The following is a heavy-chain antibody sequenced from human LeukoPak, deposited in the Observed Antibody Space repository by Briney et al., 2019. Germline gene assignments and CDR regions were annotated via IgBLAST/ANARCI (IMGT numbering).Heavy chain of an antibody. V-gene: IGHV3-53*01. Sequence: GGSLRLSCAASSFTFSNAWMNWVRQAPGEGLEWVSVLYSNYVAQYADSVKGRFTISRDNSKNTVFLQMNNLGAGDSAVYYCARGDPIGLAHDYWSPFDIWGQGTVVTVSS. CDR2: LYSNYVA. D-gene: IGHD3-3*01. CDR1: SFTFSNAW. J-gene: IGHJ3*02. CDR3: ARGDPIGLAHDYWSPFDI.